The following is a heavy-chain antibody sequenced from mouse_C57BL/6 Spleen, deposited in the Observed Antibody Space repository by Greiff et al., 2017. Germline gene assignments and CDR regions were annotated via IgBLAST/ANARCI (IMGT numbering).Heavy chain of an antibody. D-gene: IGHD2-2*01. CDR3: ARCDGYDRWYFDV. Sequence: QVRLKKPGAELVKPGASVRMSCKASGYTFTSSWITWVRRRPGQGLEWIGDIYPGSGSTTYNEKFKGKATLTVDTSSSTAYMQCSSLTSEDSAVYYCARCDGYDRWYFDVWGTGTTVTVSS. V-gene: IGHV1-55*01. J-gene: IGHJ1*03. CDR1: GYTFTSSW. CDR2: IYPGSGST.